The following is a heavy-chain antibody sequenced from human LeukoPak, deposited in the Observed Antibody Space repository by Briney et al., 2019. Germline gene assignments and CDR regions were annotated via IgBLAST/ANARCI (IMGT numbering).Heavy chain of an antibody. Sequence: SETLSLTCTVSGGSISSYYWSWIRQPPGKGLEWIGYIYYSGSTNYSPSLKSRVTISVDTSKNQFSLKLSSVTAADTAVYYCARGNYYDSSFDYWGQGTLVTVSS. CDR2: IYYSGST. V-gene: IGHV4-59*01. CDR3: ARGNYYDSSFDY. CDR1: GGSISSYY. J-gene: IGHJ4*02. D-gene: IGHD3-22*01.